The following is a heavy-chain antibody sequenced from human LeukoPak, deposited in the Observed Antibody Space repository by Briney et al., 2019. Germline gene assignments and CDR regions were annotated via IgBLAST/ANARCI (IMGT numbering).Heavy chain of an antibody. CDR1: GFTFSTYW. V-gene: IGHV3-7*01. J-gene: IGHJ3*02. Sequence: GGSLRLSCAAPGFTFSTYWMSWVRQAPGKGLEWVANINQDGSKKSYVDSVKGRFTISRDNTENSLYLQMNSLRAEDTAVYYCARDPYDTSSYGAFDIWGQGTMVTVSS. CDR2: INQDGSKK. CDR3: ARDPYDTSSYGAFDI. D-gene: IGHD3-22*01.